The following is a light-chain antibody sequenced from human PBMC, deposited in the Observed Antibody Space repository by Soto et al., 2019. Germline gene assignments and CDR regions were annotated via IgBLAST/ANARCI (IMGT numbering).Light chain of an antibody. CDR3: SSYTTSSTVV. CDR1: SSDVGGYNF. J-gene: IGLJ1*01. Sequence: QSALPQPASVFGSPGQSITFSCTGTSSDVGGYNFVSWYQQHPGKAPKLMIYEVSSRPSGVSNRFSGSKSGNTASLTISGLQPEDEADYYCSSYTTSSTVVFGTGTKLTVL. V-gene: IGLV2-14*03. CDR2: EVS.